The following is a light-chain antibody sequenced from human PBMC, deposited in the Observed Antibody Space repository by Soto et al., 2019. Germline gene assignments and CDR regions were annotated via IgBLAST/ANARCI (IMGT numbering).Light chain of an antibody. CDR1: QSVYSGY. V-gene: IGKV3-20*01. CDR2: EAS. J-gene: IGKJ1*01. Sequence: IVLTQSPGTLSLSPGERATLSCRASQSVYSGYVAWYQQKPGQAPKLLIYEASIRATGIPDRFSGSGSGTDFTLTISRLEPEDFAVYYCQQYGSAAPWTFGQGIRVDFK. CDR3: QQYGSAAPWT.